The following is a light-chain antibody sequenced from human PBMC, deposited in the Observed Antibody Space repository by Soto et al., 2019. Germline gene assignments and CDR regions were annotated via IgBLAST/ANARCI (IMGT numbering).Light chain of an antibody. CDR3: QQYKNWRLP. CDR2: GAS. J-gene: IGKJ1*01. V-gene: IGKV3-15*01. Sequence: EIVMTQSPATLSVSPGERATLSCRASQSVSSNLAWYQQKPGQAPRLLIYGASTRATGIPARFSGSGSGTEFTFTISSLQSEDFAVYYCQQYKNWRLPFGQGTRVDIK. CDR1: QSVSSN.